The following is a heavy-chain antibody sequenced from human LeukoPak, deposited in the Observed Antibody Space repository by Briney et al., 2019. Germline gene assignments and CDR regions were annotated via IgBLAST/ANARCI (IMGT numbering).Heavy chain of an antibody. CDR3: ARGSGWIYDS. V-gene: IGHV4-34*01. D-gene: IGHD6-19*01. Sequence: SETLSLTCAVYGGSFSGYYWSWIRQPPGKGLEWIGEINHSGSTNYNPSLKSRVTISVDTSKNQFSLKLSSVTAADTAVYYCARGSGWIYDSWGQGTRVTVSS. CDR1: GGSFSGYY. CDR2: INHSGST. J-gene: IGHJ4*02.